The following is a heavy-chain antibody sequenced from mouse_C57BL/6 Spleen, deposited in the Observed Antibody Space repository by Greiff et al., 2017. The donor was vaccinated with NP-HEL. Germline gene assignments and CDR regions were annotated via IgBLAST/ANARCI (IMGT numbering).Heavy chain of an antibody. J-gene: IGHJ3*01. Sequence: LVESGGGLVQPGGSLKLSCAASGFTFSDYYMYWVRQTPEKRLEWVAYISNGGGSTYYPDTVKGRFTISRDNAKNTLYLQMSRLKSEDTAMYYCARPYDYDVAWFAYWGQGTLVTVSA. V-gene: IGHV5-12*01. CDR1: GFTFSDYY. CDR2: ISNGGGST. CDR3: ARPYDYDVAWFAY. D-gene: IGHD2-4*01.